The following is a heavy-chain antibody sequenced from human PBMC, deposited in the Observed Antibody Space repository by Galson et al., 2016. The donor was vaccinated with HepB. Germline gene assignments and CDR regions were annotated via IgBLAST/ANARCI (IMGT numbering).Heavy chain of an antibody. D-gene: IGHD3-10*01. J-gene: IGHJ6*02. CDR3: GKDWGSLWESSGKGMDV. Sequence: SLRLSCAASGFTFDDYTMHWVRQAPGKGLEWVSLISWDGRSTYSADSMKGRFTISRDNSKNSLYLQMNSLRTEDTALYYCGKDWGSLWESSGKGMDVWGQGTTVTVSS. CDR2: ISWDGRST. V-gene: IGHV3-43*01. CDR1: GFTFDDYT.